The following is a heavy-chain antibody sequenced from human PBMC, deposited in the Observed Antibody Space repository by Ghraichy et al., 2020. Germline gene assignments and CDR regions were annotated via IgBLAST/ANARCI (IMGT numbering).Heavy chain of an antibody. V-gene: IGHV3-23*01. CDR3: AKDGGIAARPSHYYYGMDV. CDR2: ISGSGGST. CDR1: GFTFSSYA. J-gene: IGHJ6*02. D-gene: IGHD6-6*01. Sequence: GGSLRLSCAASGFTFSSYAMSWVRQAPGKGLEWVSAISGSGGSTYYADSVKGRFTISRDNSKNTLYLQMNSLRAEDTAVYYCAKDGGIAARPSHYYYGMDVWGQGTTVTVSS.